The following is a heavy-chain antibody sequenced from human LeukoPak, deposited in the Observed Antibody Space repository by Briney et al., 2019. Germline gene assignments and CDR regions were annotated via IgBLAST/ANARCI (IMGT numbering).Heavy chain of an antibody. D-gene: IGHD1-26*01. CDR2: INPSGGSA. CDR3: ARDGGVGTTYYFDY. J-gene: IGHJ4*02. Sequence: ASVKVSCKASGYTFTNYYMYWVRQAPGQGLEWMGLINPSGGSASYAQKFQGRVTMTRDTPTSTVYMELSSLKSEDTAMYYCARDGGVGTTYYFDYWGQGTLVTVSS. CDR1: GYTFTNYY. V-gene: IGHV1-46*01.